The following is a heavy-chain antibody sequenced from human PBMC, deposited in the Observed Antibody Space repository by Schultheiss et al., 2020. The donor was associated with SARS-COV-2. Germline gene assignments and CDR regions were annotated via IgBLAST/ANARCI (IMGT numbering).Heavy chain of an antibody. CDR2: IYYSGST. Sequence: SQTLSLTCTVSGGSISSSSYYWGWIRQPPGKGLEWIGSIYYSGSTYYNPSLKSRVTISVDTSKNQFSLKLSSVTAADTAVYYCARVVGSGSYPDYWGQGTLVTVSS. D-gene: IGHD3-3*01. CDR1: GGSISSSSYY. V-gene: IGHV4-39*01. CDR3: ARVVGSGSYPDY. J-gene: IGHJ4*02.